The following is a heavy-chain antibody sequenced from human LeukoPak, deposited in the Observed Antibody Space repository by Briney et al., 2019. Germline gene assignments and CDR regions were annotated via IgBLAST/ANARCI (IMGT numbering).Heavy chain of an antibody. CDR1: GFTFSSYA. Sequence: ERSLRLSCAASGFTFSSYAMSWVRQAPGKGLEWVSAISGSGGSTYYADSVKGRFTISRDNSKNTLYLQMNSLRAEDTAVYYCAKNRPVQLWLSYFDYWGQGTLVTVSS. D-gene: IGHD5-18*01. CDR3: AKNRPVQLWLSYFDY. J-gene: IGHJ4*02. CDR2: ISGSGGST. V-gene: IGHV3-23*01.